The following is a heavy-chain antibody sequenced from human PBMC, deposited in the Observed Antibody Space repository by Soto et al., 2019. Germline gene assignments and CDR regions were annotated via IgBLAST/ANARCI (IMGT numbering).Heavy chain of an antibody. Sequence: EVQLVESGGGLVQPGGSLRLSCAASGFTFSSYEMNWVRQAPGKGLEWVSYISSSGSTIYYADSVKGRFTISRDNAKNSLYLQMNSLRAEDTAVYYCARSGSYPGGAFDICGQGTMVTVSS. V-gene: IGHV3-48*03. CDR3: ARSGSYPGGAFDI. CDR2: ISSSGSTI. D-gene: IGHD1-26*01. CDR1: GFTFSSYE. J-gene: IGHJ3*02.